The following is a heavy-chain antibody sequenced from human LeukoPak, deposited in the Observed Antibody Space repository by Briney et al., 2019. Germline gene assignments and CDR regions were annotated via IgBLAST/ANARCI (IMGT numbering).Heavy chain of an antibody. CDR1: GFTFSNAW. V-gene: IGHV3-15*01. D-gene: IGHD3-3*01. J-gene: IGHJ6*03. CDR3: TTDPLEWLLDMDV. CDR2: IKSKTDGGTT. Sequence: GGSLRLSCAASGFTFSNAWMTWVRQAPGKGLEWVGRIKSKTDGGTTDYAAPVKGRFTISRDDSKNTLYLQMNSLKTEDTAVYYCTTDPLEWLLDMDVWGKGTTVTVSS.